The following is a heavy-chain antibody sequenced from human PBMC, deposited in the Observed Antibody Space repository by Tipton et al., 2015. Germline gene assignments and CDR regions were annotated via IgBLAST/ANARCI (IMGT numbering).Heavy chain of an antibody. V-gene: IGHV3-9*01. J-gene: IGHJ6*02. D-gene: IGHD3-10*01. CDR3: ARDRGSGVSPLLYYYYYGMDV. Sequence: SLRLSCTASGFTFDDYAMHWVRQAPGKGLEWVSGISWNGDNIDYADSVKGRFTISRDNAKNSLYLQMNSLRVEDTALYYCARDRGSGVSPLLYYYYYGMDVWGQGTTVTVPS. CDR1: GFTFDDYA. CDR2: ISWNGDNI.